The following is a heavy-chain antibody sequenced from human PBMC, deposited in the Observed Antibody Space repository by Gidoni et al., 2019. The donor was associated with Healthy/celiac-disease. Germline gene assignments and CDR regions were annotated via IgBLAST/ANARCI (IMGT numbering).Heavy chain of an antibody. CDR2: IIPIFGTA. V-gene: IGHV1-69*01. J-gene: IGHJ4*02. D-gene: IGHD3-22*01. CDR3: ARGYKTGDRSGYYDNYFDY. Sequence: QVHLVQSGAEVKQPGSSVKVSCKASVCTFSSYAISWVRQAPGQGLEWMGGIIPIFGTANYAQKLQGRVTITADEATSTAYMELSSLRSEETAVYYCARGYKTGDRSGYYDNYFDYWGQGTLVTVSS. CDR1: VCTFSSYA.